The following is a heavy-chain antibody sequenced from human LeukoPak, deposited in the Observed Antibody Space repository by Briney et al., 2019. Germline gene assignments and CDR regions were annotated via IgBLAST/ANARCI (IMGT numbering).Heavy chain of an antibody. J-gene: IGHJ1*01. Sequence: SETLSLTCTVSGGAISSYYWSWIRQPPGKGLEWIGYIYYSGSTNYNPSLKSRVTIPVDTSKNQFSLKLSSVTAADTAVYYCARETYYYDSSGLQHWGQGTLVTVSS. CDR1: GGAISSYY. V-gene: IGHV4-59*01. CDR3: ARETYYYDSSGLQH. D-gene: IGHD3-22*01. CDR2: IYYSGST.